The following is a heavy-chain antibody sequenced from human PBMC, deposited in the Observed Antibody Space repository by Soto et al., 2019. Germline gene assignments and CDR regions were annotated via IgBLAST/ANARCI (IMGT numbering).Heavy chain of an antibody. J-gene: IGHJ6*02. CDR1: GYTFTSYY. CDR3: AQAHPGVGASVYYGMDV. CDR2: INPSGGST. D-gene: IGHD1-26*01. V-gene: IGHV1-46*03. Sequence: QVQLVQSGAEVKKPGASVKVSCKASGYTFTSYYMHWVRQAPGQGLEWMGIINPSGGSTSYAQKFQGRVTMTRDTSTSTVYMELSSLRSEDTAVYYCAQAHPGVGASVYYGMDVWGQGTTVTVSS.